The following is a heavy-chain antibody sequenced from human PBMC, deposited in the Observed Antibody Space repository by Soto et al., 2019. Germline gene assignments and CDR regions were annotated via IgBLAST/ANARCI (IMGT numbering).Heavy chain of an antibody. V-gene: IGHV3-30-3*01. J-gene: IGHJ4*02. D-gene: IGHD3-22*01. CDR2: ISYDGSNK. CDR1: GFTFSSYA. CDR3: ARGYYYDSSGYPFDY. Sequence: PGGSLRLSCAASGFTFSSYAMHWVRQAPGKGLEWVAVISYDGSNKYYADSVKGRFTISRDNSKNTLYLQMNSLRAEDTAVYYCARGYYYDSSGYPFDYWGQGTLVTVSS.